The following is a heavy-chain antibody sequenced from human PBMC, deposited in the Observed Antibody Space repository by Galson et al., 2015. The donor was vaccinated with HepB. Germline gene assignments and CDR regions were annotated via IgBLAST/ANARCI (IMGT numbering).Heavy chain of an antibody. CDR1: GFTFSDYA. Sequence: SLRLSCAASGFTFSDYAMHWVRQAPGKGLEWVALISHDGSKKYSADSMKGRITVSRDNSDSTLYLQMNSLRAEDTAMYYCAKDRYGSGNYWTDLQYWGQGALVTVSS. V-gene: IGHV3-30*18. CDR3: AKDRYGSGNYWTDLQY. CDR2: ISHDGSKK. J-gene: IGHJ4*02. D-gene: IGHD1-1*01.